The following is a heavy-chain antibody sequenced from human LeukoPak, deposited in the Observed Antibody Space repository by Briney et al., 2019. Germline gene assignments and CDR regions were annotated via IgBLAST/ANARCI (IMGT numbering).Heavy chain of an antibody. CDR2: ISSSSGET. CDR1: GYIFTNYG. Sequence: ASVKVSCKASGYIFTNYGISWVRQAPGQGPEWMGWISSSSGETHYSRKFQGRVTITTDESTSTAYMELSSLRSEDTAVYYCARGPPLVYYDSSGYYYFAGWGQGTLVTVSS. V-gene: IGHV1-18*01. CDR3: ARGPPLVYYDSSGYYYFAG. J-gene: IGHJ4*02. D-gene: IGHD3-22*01.